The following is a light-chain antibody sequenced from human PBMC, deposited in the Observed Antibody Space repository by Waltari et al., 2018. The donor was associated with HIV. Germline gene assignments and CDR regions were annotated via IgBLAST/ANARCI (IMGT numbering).Light chain of an antibody. J-gene: IGLJ2*01. V-gene: IGLV1-44*01. CDR2: RNH. CDR3: AAWDASLHVL. CDR1: TSNIGCNT. Sequence: QSVLTPPPSASGTPGQAVTISCFGSTSNIGCNTVNWYQHRPGAAPKLIIFRNHQRPSGVPDRFSGSQSGTAAFLTITGLRSGDEATYYCAAWDASLHVLFGGGTQLTVV.